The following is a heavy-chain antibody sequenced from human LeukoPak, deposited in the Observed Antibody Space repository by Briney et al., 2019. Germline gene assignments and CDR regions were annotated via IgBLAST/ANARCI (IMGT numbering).Heavy chain of an antibody. CDR2: ISSSSSYI. V-gene: IGHV3-21*01. D-gene: IGHD3-10*02. J-gene: IGHJ6*04. CDR3: AELGITMIGGV. Sequence: PGGSLRLSCAAPGFTFSNHGMNWVRQAPGKGLEWVSSISSSSSYIYYADSVKGRFTITRDNAKNSLCLQMNSLRAEDTAVYYCAELGITMIGGVWGKGTTVTISS. CDR1: GFTFSNHG.